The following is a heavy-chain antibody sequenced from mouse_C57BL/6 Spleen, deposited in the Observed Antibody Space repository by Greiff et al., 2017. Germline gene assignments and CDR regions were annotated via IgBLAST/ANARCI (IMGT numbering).Heavy chain of an antibody. Sequence: VQLQQSVAELVRPGASVKLSCTASGSNIKNTYMHWVKQRPEQGLEWIGRIDPANGNTKYASKFQGKATLTADTSSNTAYLQLSSLTSEDTAIYYCARGDYSNYGFADWGQGTLVTVSA. J-gene: IGHJ3*01. D-gene: IGHD2-5*01. CDR3: ARGDYSNYGFAD. CDR2: IDPANGNT. CDR1: GSNIKNTY. V-gene: IGHV14-3*01.